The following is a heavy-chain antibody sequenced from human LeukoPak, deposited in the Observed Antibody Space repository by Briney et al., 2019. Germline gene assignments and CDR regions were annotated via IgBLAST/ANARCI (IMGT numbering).Heavy chain of an antibody. V-gene: IGHV5-51*01. Sequence: GESLKISCKGSGYSFTSYWIGWVRQMPGKGLEWMGIIYPGDSDTRYSPSFQGQVTISADKSISTAYLQWSRLRSDDTAVYYCARAFRKYGSGSYHRPNWFDPWGQGTLVTVSS. CDR3: ARAFRKYGSGSYHRPNWFDP. J-gene: IGHJ5*02. D-gene: IGHD3-10*01. CDR2: IYPGDSDT. CDR1: GYSFTSYW.